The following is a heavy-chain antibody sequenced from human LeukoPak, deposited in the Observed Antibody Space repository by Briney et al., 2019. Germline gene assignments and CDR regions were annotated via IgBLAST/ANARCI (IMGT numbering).Heavy chain of an antibody. CDR3: AKDINPRYFDWLSRAFDY. CDR1: GFTFDDYA. V-gene: IGHV3-9*01. Sequence: PGGSLRLSCAASGFTFDDYAMHWVRHAPGKGLEWVSGISWNSGSIGYADSVKGRFTISRDNAKNSLYLQMNSLRAEDTALYYCAKDINPRYFDWLSRAFDYWGQGTLVTVSS. D-gene: IGHD3-9*01. J-gene: IGHJ4*02. CDR2: ISWNSGSI.